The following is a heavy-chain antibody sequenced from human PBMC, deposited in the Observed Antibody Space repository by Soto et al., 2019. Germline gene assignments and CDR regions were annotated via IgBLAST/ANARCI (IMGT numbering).Heavy chain of an antibody. CDR1: GFTFGTYG. CDR3: AKDKERGGYDSDFDS. J-gene: IGHJ4*02. V-gene: IGHV3-23*01. D-gene: IGHD3-3*01. CDR2: ITGGNT. Sequence: EVHLLESGGGLIQPGGSLRLSCGASGFTFGTYGMGWVRQAPGEGLEWVSTITGGNTYYAASVKGRFTISRDNSKNTLYLQMSSLRAEDTALYYCAKDKERGGYDSDFDSWGQGTLVTVSS.